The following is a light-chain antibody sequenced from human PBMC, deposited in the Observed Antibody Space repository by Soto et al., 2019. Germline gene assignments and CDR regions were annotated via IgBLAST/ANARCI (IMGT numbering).Light chain of an antibody. Sequence: EIVMTQSPGTLSVFPGESVTLSCRASQSVKGYLDWFQHKPGQAPRLVLKRIFIRSIGVPARFSGSGSETEFTLTINGLQSEDSGVYYCLQHYAWPWTFGQGTKVEIK. CDR2: RIF. CDR1: QSVKGY. V-gene: IGKV3-15*01. J-gene: IGKJ1*01. CDR3: LQHYAWPWT.